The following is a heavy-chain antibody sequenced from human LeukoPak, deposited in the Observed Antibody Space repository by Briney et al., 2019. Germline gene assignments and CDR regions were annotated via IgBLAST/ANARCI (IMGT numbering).Heavy chain of an antibody. CDR1: GFTFSSYE. D-gene: IGHD6-19*01. CDR2: ISSSGSTI. CDR3: ARDANSGWYYLGAFDI. J-gene: IGHJ3*02. V-gene: IGHV3-48*03. Sequence: GGSLRLSCAASGFTFSSYEMNWVRQAPGKGLEWVSYISSSGSTIYYADSVKGRFTISRDNAKNSLYLQMNSLRAEDTAVYYCARDANSGWYYLGAFDIWGQGTMVTVSS.